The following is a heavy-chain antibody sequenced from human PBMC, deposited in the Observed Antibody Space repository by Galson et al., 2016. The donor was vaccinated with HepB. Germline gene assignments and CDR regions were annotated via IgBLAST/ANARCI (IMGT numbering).Heavy chain of an antibody. CDR1: GGSISSGVNY. D-gene: IGHD2-21*02. Sequence: TLSLTCNVSGGSISSGVNYWSWIRQPAGKGLEWIGRVYSSGSTSYNPSLKSRLSISVDTSQNQFSLRLNSVTAADTAMYYCATGSGGDKRRIERNFYHWGQGTLVTVSS. J-gene: IGHJ4*02. CDR3: ATGSGGDKRRIERNFYH. V-gene: IGHV4-61*02. CDR2: VYSSGST.